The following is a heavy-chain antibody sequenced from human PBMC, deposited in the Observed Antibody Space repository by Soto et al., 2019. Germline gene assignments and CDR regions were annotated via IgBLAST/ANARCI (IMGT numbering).Heavy chain of an antibody. CDR2: IYYSGST. D-gene: IGHD6-6*01. CDR1: GGSISSGGYY. Sequence: SETLSLTCTVSGGSISSGGYYWSWIRQHPGKGLEWIGYIYYSGSTYYNPSLKSRVTISVDTSKNQFSLKLSSVTAADTAVYYCARVSQGAAARRGYYFDYWGQGTLVTVPQ. V-gene: IGHV4-31*03. CDR3: ARVSQGAAARRGYYFDY. J-gene: IGHJ4*02.